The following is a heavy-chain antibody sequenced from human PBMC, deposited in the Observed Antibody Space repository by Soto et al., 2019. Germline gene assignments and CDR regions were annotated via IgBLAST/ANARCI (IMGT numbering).Heavy chain of an antibody. CDR3: ARRGAVAGLHY. CDR2: INSDGSSK. V-gene: IGHV3-74*01. D-gene: IGHD6-19*01. CDR1: GFTFSSYW. Sequence: EVQLVESGGGLVQPGGSLRVSCAASGFTFSSYWMHWVRQAPGKGLVWVSRINSDGSSKSYADSVKGRFTISRDNAKNTLYLRMNSLRAEVTAIYYCARRGAVAGLHYWGQGTLVTVSS. J-gene: IGHJ4*02.